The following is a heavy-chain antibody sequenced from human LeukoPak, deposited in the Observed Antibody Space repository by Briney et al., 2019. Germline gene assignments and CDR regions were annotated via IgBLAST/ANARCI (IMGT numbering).Heavy chain of an antibody. CDR1: GGSFSGYY. V-gene: IGHV4-34*01. CDR3: ARHLGRSGDY. Sequence: SETLSLTCAVYGGSFSGYYWSWIRQPPGKGLEWIGEINHSGSTNYNPSLKSRVTISVDTSKNQFSLKLSSVTAADTAVYYCARHLGRSGDYWGQGALVTVSS. D-gene: IGHD1-14*01. J-gene: IGHJ4*02. CDR2: INHSGST.